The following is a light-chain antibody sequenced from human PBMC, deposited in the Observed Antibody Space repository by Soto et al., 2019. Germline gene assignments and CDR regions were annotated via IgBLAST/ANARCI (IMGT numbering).Light chain of an antibody. J-gene: IGLJ3*02. Sequence: QSVLTQPPSVSGAPGQRVTISCTGSSSNIGAGYDVHWYQQLPGTAPKLLLYGNSNRPSGVPDRFSGSKSGTSASLAITGLQAEDEADYYCQSYDSSLSGPRVFGGGTQLPVL. CDR2: GNS. CDR1: SSNIGAGYD. V-gene: IGLV1-40*01. CDR3: QSYDSSLSGPRV.